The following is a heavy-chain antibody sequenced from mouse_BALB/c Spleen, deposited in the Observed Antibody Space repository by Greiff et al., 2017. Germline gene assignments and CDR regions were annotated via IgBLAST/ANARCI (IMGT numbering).Heavy chain of an antibody. CDR1: GYSITSGYY. CDR2: ISYDGSN. D-gene: IGHD2-2*01. CDR3: AREAGYDYAMDY. V-gene: IGHV3-6*02. J-gene: IGHJ4*01. Sequence: DVKLQESGPGLVKPSQSLSLTCSVTGYSITSGYYWNWIRQFPGNKLEWMGYISYDGSNNYNPSLKNRISITRDTSKNQFFLKLNSVTTEDTATYYCAREAGYDYAMDYWGQGTSVTVSS.